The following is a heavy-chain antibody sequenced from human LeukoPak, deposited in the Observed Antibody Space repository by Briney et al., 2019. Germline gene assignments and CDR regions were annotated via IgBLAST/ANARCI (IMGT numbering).Heavy chain of an antibody. CDR2: IKQDGSEK. CDR1: GFTFSSYW. D-gene: IGHD4-17*01. Sequence: GGSLRLSCAASGFTFSSYWMSWVRQAPGKGLEWVANIKQDGSEKYYVDSVKGRFTISRDNAKNSLYLQMNSLRAEDTAVYYCARGARPYGDYGDDAFDIWGQGTMVTVSS. CDR3: ARGARPYGDYGDDAFDI. J-gene: IGHJ3*02. V-gene: IGHV3-7*01.